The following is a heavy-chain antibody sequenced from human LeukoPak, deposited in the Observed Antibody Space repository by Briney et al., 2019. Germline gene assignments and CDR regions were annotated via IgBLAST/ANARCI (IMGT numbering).Heavy chain of an antibody. V-gene: IGHV3-30*04. CDR2: ISYDGSNK. CDR1: GFTFSSNA. Sequence: PGRSLILSCEVSGFTFSSNAMHWVRQAPGKGLEWVAVISYDGSNKNFADSVKGRFTVSRDNSKHTLYLHMNSLRSDDTAMYYCATGGKFDFWSGYHIDNWGQGTLVTVSS. J-gene: IGHJ4*02. D-gene: IGHD3-3*01. CDR3: ATGGKFDFWSGYHIDN.